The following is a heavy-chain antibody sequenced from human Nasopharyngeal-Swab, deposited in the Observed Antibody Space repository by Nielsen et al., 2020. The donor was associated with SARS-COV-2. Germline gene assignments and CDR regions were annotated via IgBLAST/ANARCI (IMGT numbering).Heavy chain of an antibody. Sequence: GESLKISCAASGFTFSDYYMSWIRQAPGKGLEWVSYISSSGSTIYYADSVKGRFTISRDNAKNSLYLQMNSLRVEDTAVYYCARGNSYGFYYFDYWGQGTLVTVSS. J-gene: IGHJ4*02. CDR2: ISSSGSTI. V-gene: IGHV3-11*04. CDR3: ARGNSYGFYYFDY. D-gene: IGHD5-18*01. CDR1: GFTFSDYY.